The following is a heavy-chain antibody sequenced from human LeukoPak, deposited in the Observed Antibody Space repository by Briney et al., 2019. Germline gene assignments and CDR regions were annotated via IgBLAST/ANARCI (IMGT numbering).Heavy chain of an antibody. Sequence: GGSLRLSCAASGFTFSSYSMNWVRQAPGEGLEWVSSISSSSSYIYYADSVKGRFTISRDNAKNSLYLQMNSLRAEDTAVYYCARIGRILTYDYWGQGTLVTVSS. J-gene: IGHJ4*02. V-gene: IGHV3-21*01. CDR3: ARIGRILTYDY. CDR1: GFTFSSYS. D-gene: IGHD3-9*01. CDR2: ISSSSSYI.